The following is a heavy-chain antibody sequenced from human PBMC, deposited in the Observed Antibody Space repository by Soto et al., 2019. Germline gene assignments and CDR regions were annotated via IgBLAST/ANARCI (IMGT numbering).Heavy chain of an antibody. CDR1: GGSFSGYY. CDR3: ARGAITMVRGVIRGWYYYGMDV. J-gene: IGHJ6*02. V-gene: IGHV4-34*01. CDR2: INHSGST. D-gene: IGHD3-10*01. Sequence: PSETLSLTCAVYGGSFSGYYGSWIRQPPGKGLEWIGEINHSGSTNYNPSLKSRVTISVDTSKNQFSLKLSSVTAADTAVYYCARGAITMVRGVIRGWYYYGMDVWGQGTTVTVSS.